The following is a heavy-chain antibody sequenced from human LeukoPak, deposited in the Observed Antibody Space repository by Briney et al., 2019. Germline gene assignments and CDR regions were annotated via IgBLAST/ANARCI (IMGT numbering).Heavy chain of an antibody. CDR2: VYTSGST. J-gene: IGHJ4*02. Sequence: SETLSLTCTVSGGSISSYYWSWIRQPAGKGLEWIGRVYTSGSTNYNPSLKSRVSMSVGMSKNQFSLKLSSVTAADAAVYYCARDLGRDGGNSGLGYWGQGTLVTVSS. V-gene: IGHV4-4*07. CDR3: ARDLGRDGGNSGLGY. D-gene: IGHD4-23*01. CDR1: GGSISSYY.